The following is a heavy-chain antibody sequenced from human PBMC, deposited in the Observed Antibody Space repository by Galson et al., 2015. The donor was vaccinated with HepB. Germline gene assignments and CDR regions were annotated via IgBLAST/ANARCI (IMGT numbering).Heavy chain of an antibody. V-gene: IGHV3-48*04. D-gene: IGHD6-19*01. CDR2: ISSSSSTI. J-gene: IGHJ4*02. Sequence: SLRLSCAASGFTFSSYSMNWVRQAPGKGLEWVSYISSSSSTIYYADSVKGRFTISRDNAKNSLYLQMNSLRAEDTAVYYCARGRAGTIPLVNYWGQGTLVTVSS. CDR3: ARGRAGTIPLVNY. CDR1: GFTFSSYS.